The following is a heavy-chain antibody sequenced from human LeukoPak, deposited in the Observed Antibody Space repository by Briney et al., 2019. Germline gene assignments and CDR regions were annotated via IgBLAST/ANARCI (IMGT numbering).Heavy chain of an antibody. Sequence: SETLSLTCAVYGGSFSGYYWSWLRQPPGKGLEWVGEINHSGSTNYNPSLKSRVTISVDKSKNQFSLKLSSVTAADTAVYYCARVSAAVAGHYYYYGMDVWGKGTTVTVSS. V-gene: IGHV4-34*01. J-gene: IGHJ6*04. CDR2: INHSGST. D-gene: IGHD6-19*01. CDR1: GGSFSGYY. CDR3: ARVSAAVAGHYYYYGMDV.